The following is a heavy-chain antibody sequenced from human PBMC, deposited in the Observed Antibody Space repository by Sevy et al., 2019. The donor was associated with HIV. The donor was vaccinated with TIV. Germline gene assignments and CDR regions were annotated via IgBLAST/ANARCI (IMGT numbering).Heavy chain of an antibody. CDR1: GFTFGDYA. Sequence: GGSLRLSCTASGFTFGDYAMSWFRQAPGKELEWVGFIGSNAYGGTTEYAASVKGRFTISRDDSKSIAYLQMNSLKTEDTALYYCTRSDGDTAMVTGPFYCYGMDFWGQGTTVTVSS. CDR2: IGSNAYGGTT. CDR3: TRSDGDTAMVTGPFYCYGMDF. D-gene: IGHD5-18*01. J-gene: IGHJ6*02. V-gene: IGHV3-49*03.